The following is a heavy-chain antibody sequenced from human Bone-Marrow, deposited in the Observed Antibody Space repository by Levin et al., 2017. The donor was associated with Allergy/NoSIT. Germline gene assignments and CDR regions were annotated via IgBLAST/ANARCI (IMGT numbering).Heavy chain of an antibody. CDR2: LKGGESDT. CDR1: GFTLSTYR. CDR3: TRDDHYYYMDV. Sequence: GGSLRLSCGASGFTLSTYRMSWVRQAPGKGLEWVANLKGGESDTYYVDSVKGRFTISRDNANNVLYLQMNSLRVEDTAVYYCTRDDHYYYMDVWGKGTTVTVSS. J-gene: IGHJ6*03. V-gene: IGHV3-7*04.